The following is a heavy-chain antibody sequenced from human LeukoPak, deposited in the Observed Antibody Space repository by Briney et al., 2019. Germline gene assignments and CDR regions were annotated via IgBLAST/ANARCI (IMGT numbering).Heavy chain of an antibody. J-gene: IGHJ4*02. CDR1: GFTFSSYW. Sequence: GGSLRLSCAASGFTFSSYWMSWVRQAPGKGLEWVANIKQDGSERYYVDSVKGRFTISRDNAKNSLYLQMNSLRAEDTAVYYCAKGSTSWTIDYWGQGTLVTVSS. D-gene: IGHD2-2*01. V-gene: IGHV3-7*01. CDR2: IKQDGSER. CDR3: AKGSTSWTIDY.